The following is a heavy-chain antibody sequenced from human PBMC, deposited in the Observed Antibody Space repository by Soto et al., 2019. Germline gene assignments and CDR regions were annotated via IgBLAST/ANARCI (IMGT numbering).Heavy chain of an antibody. CDR2: IYHSGTT. J-gene: IGHJ3*02. V-gene: IGHV4-38-2*02. D-gene: IGHD2-15*01. CDR1: GDSITSIYH. Sequence: TSETLSLTCAVSGDSITSIYHWAWIRQPPGRGLEWVASIYHSGTTYYNPSLKSRVTISVDTSKNQFSLNLRSVTAADSAVYYCARDSLSYCSGGSCLHAFDIWGQGTMVT. CDR3: ARDSLSYCSGGSCLHAFDI.